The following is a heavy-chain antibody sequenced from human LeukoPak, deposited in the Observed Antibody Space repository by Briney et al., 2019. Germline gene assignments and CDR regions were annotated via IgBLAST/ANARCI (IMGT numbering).Heavy chain of an antibody. Sequence: SETLSLTCTVSGGSISSGGYYWNWIRQHPGKGLEWIGYIYYSGSTYYNPSLKSRVTISVDTSKNQFSLKLSSVTAADTAVYYCARGDDLKAFDYWGQGTLVTVSS. CDR3: ARGDDLKAFDY. CDR2: IYYSGST. J-gene: IGHJ4*02. D-gene: IGHD2-21*02. V-gene: IGHV4-31*03. CDR1: GGSISSGGYY.